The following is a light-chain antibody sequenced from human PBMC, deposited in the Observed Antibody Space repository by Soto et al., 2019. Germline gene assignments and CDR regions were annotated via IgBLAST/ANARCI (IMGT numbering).Light chain of an antibody. CDR3: QQYNSWPLT. CDR2: DIF. V-gene: IGKV3D-15*01. CDR1: NIGTRS. Sequence: SVAPGQTARITCGGNNIGTRSVHWYQQKPGQAPRLVIYDIFTRATGVPTRISGSGSGTEFTLTISSLQSEDFAVYYCQQYNSWPLTFGGGTKVDIK. J-gene: IGKJ4*01.